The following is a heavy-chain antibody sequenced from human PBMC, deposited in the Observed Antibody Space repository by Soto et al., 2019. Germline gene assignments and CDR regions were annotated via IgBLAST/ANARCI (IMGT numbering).Heavy chain of an antibody. CDR1: GFTFSSYA. CDR3: VKSRGGNNFDFFD. Sequence: GGSLRLSCSASGFTFSSYAMHWVRQAPGKGLEYVSGVRGNGDPPFYADSVKGRFTISRDNSKNTLYLQMSGLSADDTAVYYCVKSRGGNNFDFFDWGQGALVPSPQ. V-gene: IGHV3-64D*06. J-gene: IGHJ4*02. D-gene: IGHD5-12*01. CDR2: VRGNGDPP.